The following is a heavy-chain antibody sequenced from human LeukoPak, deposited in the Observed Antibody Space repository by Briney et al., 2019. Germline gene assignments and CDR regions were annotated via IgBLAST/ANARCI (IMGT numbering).Heavy chain of an antibody. Sequence: GGSLRLSCAASGFTFSSYAMSWVRQAPGKGLEWVSSISSSSSYIYYADSVKGRFTISRDNAKNSLYLQMNSLRAEDTAVYYCAIQTYYYDSSGYSTPNFDYWGQGTLVTVSS. D-gene: IGHD3-22*01. CDR3: AIQTYYYDSSGYSTPNFDY. V-gene: IGHV3-21*01. CDR2: ISSSSSYI. J-gene: IGHJ4*02. CDR1: GFTFSSYA.